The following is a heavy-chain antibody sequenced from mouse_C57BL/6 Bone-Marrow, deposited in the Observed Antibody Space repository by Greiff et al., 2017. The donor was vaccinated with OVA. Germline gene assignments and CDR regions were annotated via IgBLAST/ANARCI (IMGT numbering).Heavy chain of an antibody. D-gene: IGHD4-1*01. V-gene: IGHV14-4*01. CDR1: GFNIKDDY. J-gene: IGHJ3*01. CDR3: SNWAFAY. Sequence: VQLKQSGAELVRPGASVKLSCTASGFNIKDDYMHWVKQRPEQGLEWIGWIDPENGDPEYASKFQGKATITADTSSNTAYLQLSSLTSEDTAVYYCSNWAFAYWGQGTLVTVSA. CDR2: IDPENGDP.